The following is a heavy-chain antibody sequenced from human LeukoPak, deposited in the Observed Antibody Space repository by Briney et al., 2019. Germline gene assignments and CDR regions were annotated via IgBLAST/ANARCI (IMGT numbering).Heavy chain of an antibody. CDR2: IYPGNSDT. J-gene: IGHJ4*02. V-gene: IGHV5-51*01. D-gene: IGHD3-16*01. CDR3: ASARGGNYYWDF. Sequence: GESPKISCKGSGYSFTGYWIGWVRQMPGKGPEWMGIIYPGNSDTRYSPSFEGQVTISADKSINTAYLQWSSLKASDSAMYYCASARGGNYYWDFWGQGTLATVSS. CDR1: GYSFTGYW.